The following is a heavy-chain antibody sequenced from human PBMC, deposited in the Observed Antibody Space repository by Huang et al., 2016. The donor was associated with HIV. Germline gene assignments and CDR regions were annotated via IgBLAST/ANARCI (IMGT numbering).Heavy chain of an antibody. CDR3: AIKTAAMDI. Sequence: VESGGRLVQPGGSIRLSCVGSTFTFGAYWMSWVRQYPGKGLEWVANIKQDESEKYYVESVKGRFNISRDNAKKVLFLEMNNVRVEDTATYYCAIKTAAMDIWGQGTTVTVS. J-gene: IGHJ6*02. CDR2: IKQDESEK. D-gene: IGHD5-18*01. V-gene: IGHV3-7*01. CDR1: TFTFGAYW.